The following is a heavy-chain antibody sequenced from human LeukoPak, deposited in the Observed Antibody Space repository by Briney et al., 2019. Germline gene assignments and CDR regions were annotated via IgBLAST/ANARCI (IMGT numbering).Heavy chain of an antibody. CDR3: ARDRGRYYMDV. Sequence: QTGGSLRLSCAASGFTFSSYRMSWVRQAPGKGLEWVANIKQDGSEKYYVDSVKGRFTISRDNAKNSLYLQMNSLRAEDTAVYYCARDRGRYYMDVWGKGTTVTISS. V-gene: IGHV3-7*01. D-gene: IGHD6-25*01. J-gene: IGHJ6*03. CDR2: IKQDGSEK. CDR1: GFTFSSYR.